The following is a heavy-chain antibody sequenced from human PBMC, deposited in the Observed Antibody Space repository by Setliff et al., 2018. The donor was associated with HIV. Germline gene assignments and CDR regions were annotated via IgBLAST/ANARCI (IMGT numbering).Heavy chain of an antibody. Sequence: GGSLRLSCAASGFTLSTYAMSWVRHAPGKGLEWVSAISGAGRSTYYADSVKGRFTISRDNAKNSLYLQMNTLRAEDTAFYHCARAALRSSTSCYAPYYWGQGTLVTVSS. CDR2: ISGAGRST. D-gene: IGHD2-2*01. V-gene: IGHV3-23*01. CDR3: ARAALRSSTSCYAPYY. CDR1: GFTLSTYA. J-gene: IGHJ4*02.